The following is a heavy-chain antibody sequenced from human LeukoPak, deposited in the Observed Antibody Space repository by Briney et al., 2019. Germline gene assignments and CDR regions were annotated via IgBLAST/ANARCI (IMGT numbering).Heavy chain of an antibody. J-gene: IGHJ3*02. CDR3: ARLYYYGSGSYLSGFDI. Sequence: SETLSLTSTVSGDSISSSSYYWGWIRQPPGKGLEWIGSVHHSGSAYYTPSLKCRVTTSVDTSKKQFSLKLSSVPAADTAVYQCARLYYYGSGSYLSGFDIWGQGTMVSVSS. D-gene: IGHD3-10*01. V-gene: IGHV4-39*01. CDR2: VHHSGSA. CDR1: GDSISSSSYY.